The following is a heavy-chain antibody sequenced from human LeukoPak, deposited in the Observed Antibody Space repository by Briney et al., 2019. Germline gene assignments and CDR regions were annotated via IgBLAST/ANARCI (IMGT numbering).Heavy chain of an antibody. V-gene: IGHV3-48*04. J-gene: IGHJ6*03. D-gene: IGHD2-15*01. CDR1: GFSFSSYS. CDR2: ISGSSNTI. CDR3: ARESLGYCSGSTCYYFYMDF. Sequence: GGSLRLSCAASGFSFSSYSMNWVRQAPGKGLEWLSYISGSSNTIYYADSVKGRFTISRDNTMNSQYLQMNSLRAEDTAVYYCARESLGYCSGSTCYYFYMDFWGKGTTVTVPS.